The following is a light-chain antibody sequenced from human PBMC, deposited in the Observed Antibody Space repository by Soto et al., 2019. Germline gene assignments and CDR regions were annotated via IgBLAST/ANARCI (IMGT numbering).Light chain of an antibody. CDR2: GTS. Sequence: DIQMTQSPSSLPASVGDRISITCRASQSIGNYLSWYQQKPGKAPKLLIYGTSNLQSGVPSRFSGTGSETGFTLTISCLQREDFATYYCQQSYSAPRTFGQGTKV. V-gene: IGKV1-39*01. CDR1: QSIGNY. CDR3: QQSYSAPRT. J-gene: IGKJ2*01.